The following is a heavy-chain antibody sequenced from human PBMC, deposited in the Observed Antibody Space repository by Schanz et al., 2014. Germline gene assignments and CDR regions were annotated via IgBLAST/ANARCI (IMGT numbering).Heavy chain of an antibody. CDR3: ARDGNCYGSRNCYKTPYYFDY. J-gene: IGHJ4*02. D-gene: IGHD3-10*01. V-gene: IGHV3-66*01. Sequence: EVQLVESGGGFVQPGGSLGLSCVVSGFTVSSDHMSWVRQAPGKGLAWDSTIYASGATCYADSVKRRLSVYRDMSKNTLHPQVTSQRAVDTARYYCARDGNCYGSRNCYKTPYYFDYWGQGTLVTVSS. CDR2: IYASGAT. CDR1: GFTVSSDH.